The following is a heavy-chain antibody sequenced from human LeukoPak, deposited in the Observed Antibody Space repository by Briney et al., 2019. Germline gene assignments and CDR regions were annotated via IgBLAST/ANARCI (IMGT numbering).Heavy chain of an antibody. CDR2: INSDGSST. D-gene: IGHD1-26*01. J-gene: IGHJ4*02. CDR1: GFIFSSYW. Sequence: PGGSLRLSCAASGFIFSSYWMHWIRQAPGKGLVWLSRINSDGSSTTYADSVKGRFTISRDNAKNTLYLQMDSLRAEDTAVYYCARAIVGNDYWGQGTLATVSS. CDR3: ARAIVGNDY. V-gene: IGHV3-74*01.